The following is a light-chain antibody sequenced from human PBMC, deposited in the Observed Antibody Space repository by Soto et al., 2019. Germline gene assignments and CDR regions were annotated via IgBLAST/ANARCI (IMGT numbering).Light chain of an antibody. J-gene: IGLJ1*01. V-gene: IGLV1-44*01. CDR1: SSNIGSNT. CDR2: SNN. Sequence: QSVLTQPPSASGTPGQRVTISCSGSSSNIGSNTVNWYQQLPGTAPKLLIYSNNQRPSGVPDRFSGSKSGTSASLAISGLQSEDGADYYGAAWDDSLNGYVFGTGTKVTVL. CDR3: AAWDDSLNGYV.